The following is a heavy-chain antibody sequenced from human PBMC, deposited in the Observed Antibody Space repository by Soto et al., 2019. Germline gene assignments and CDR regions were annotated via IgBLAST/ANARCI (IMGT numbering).Heavy chain of an antibody. J-gene: IGHJ5*02. V-gene: IGHV1-46*01. CDR1: GYTFTSYY. D-gene: IGHD6-13*01. Sequence: QVQLVQSGAEVKKPGASVKVSCKASGYTFTSYYMHWVRQAPGQGLEWMGIINPSGGSTSYAQKFQGRVNMTRDTSTSTVYMELSSLRSEDTAVYYCARDRGHSSSWSTGWFDPWGQGTLVTVSS. CDR3: ARDRGHSSSWSTGWFDP. CDR2: INPSGGST.